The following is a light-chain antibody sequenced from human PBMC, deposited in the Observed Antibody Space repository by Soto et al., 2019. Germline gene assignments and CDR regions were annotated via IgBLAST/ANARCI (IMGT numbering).Light chain of an antibody. V-gene: IGKV1-39*01. Sequence: IQMTQSPSALPASVGDRVTITCRASQSISSYLTWYQQKPGKAPKLLIYAASSLQSGVPSRFSGSGSGTDFTLTISSLQPEDFVTYSCQQSYSTPRTFGQGTKVDI. CDR1: QSISSY. CDR3: QQSYSTPRT. CDR2: AAS. J-gene: IGKJ1*01.